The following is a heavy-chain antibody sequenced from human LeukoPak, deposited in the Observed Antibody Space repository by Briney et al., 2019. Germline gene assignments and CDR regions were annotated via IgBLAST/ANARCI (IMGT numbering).Heavy chain of an antibody. V-gene: IGHV3-11*01. CDR2: ISSRGSTI. Sequence: GGSLRLSCAASGFTFSDYYMSWIRQAPGKGLEWVSYISSRGSTIYYAGSVKGRFTISRDNAKNSLYLQMNSLRAEDTAVYYCARSGYDFWSGHPVGYFDYWGQGTLVTVSS. CDR3: ARSGYDFWSGHPVGYFDY. CDR1: GFTFSDYY. D-gene: IGHD3-3*01. J-gene: IGHJ4*02.